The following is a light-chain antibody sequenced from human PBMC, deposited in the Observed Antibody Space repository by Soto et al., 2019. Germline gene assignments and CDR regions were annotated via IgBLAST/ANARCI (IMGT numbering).Light chain of an antibody. CDR1: QSVRSS. CDR3: QQYSNWPSLT. Sequence: EIVLTQSPATLSLSPGERATLSCRASQSVRSSLGWYQQRPGQAPRLLIYDASNTATGIPARFSGSVSGTDFTLTISSLEPEDFAVYYCQQYSNWPSLTFGGGTKVEIK. CDR2: DAS. J-gene: IGKJ4*02. V-gene: IGKV3-11*01.